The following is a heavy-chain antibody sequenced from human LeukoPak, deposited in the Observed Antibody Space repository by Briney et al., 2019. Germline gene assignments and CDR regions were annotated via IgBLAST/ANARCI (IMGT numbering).Heavy chain of an antibody. D-gene: IGHD2-2*01. Sequence: GGSLRLSCAASGLTLNYDWMTWVRQAPGKGLEWVGRIKSISDGETRDYAAPVKGRFTMSRDDSRNTVYLQISSLKTEDTAVYYCARDRYCASSTCPGAFDLWGQGTVVTVSS. CDR3: ARDRYCASSTCPGAFDL. CDR2: IKSISDGETR. J-gene: IGHJ3*01. V-gene: IGHV3-15*01. CDR1: GLTLNYDW.